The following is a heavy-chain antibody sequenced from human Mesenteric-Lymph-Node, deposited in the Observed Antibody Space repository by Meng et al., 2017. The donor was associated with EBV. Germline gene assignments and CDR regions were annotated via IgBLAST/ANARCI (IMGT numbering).Heavy chain of an antibody. D-gene: IGHD1-26*01. Sequence: EVQLVESGGGLVQPGGSLRLSCVVSGFTFSSYAMSWVRQAPGKGLEWVSAISGSGGSTYYADSVKGRFTTSRDNSQNTLYLQIYSLRVEDTAVYYCAKMGATEGVWGQGTLVTVSA. CDR2: ISGSGGST. V-gene: IGHV3-23*04. J-gene: IGHJ4*02. CDR3: AKMGATEGV. CDR1: GFTFSSYA.